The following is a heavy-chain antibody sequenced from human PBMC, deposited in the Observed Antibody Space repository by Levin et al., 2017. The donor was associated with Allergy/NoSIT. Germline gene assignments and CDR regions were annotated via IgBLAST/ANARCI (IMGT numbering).Heavy chain of an antibody. CDR2: ISAYNGNT. CDR3: ARERVGEGSGYFDY. V-gene: IGHV1-18*01. CDR1: GYTFTSYG. Sequence: EASVKVSCKASGYTFTSYGISWVRQAPGQGLEWMGWISAYNGNTNYAQKLQGRVTMTTDTSTSTAYMELRSLRSDDTAVYYCARERVGEGSGYFDYWGQGTLVTVSS. D-gene: IGHD3-10*01. J-gene: IGHJ4*02.